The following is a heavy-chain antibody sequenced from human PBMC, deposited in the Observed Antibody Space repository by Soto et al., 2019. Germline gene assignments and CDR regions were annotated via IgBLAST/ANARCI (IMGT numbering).Heavy chain of an antibody. D-gene: IGHD5-12*01. J-gene: IGHJ6*02. V-gene: IGHV1-69*06. CDR1: GGTFSNYA. CDR3: ARLAQKSGFVGYDGAYGMDV. CDR2: ITPIFSTA. Sequence: QVQLVQSGSEVKKPGSSVKVSCKASGGTFSNYAINWVRQAAGQGRQWMGGITPIFSTADYAQKFQGRATIIADNSTSTVYMELSSLRSEDTAVYYCARLAQKSGFVGYDGAYGMDVRCQGTTVTVSS.